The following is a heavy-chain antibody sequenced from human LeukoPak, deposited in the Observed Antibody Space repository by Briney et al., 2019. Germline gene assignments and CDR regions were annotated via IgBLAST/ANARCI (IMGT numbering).Heavy chain of an antibody. CDR3: ARGIEVVGYEYYYYYMDV. J-gene: IGHJ6*03. CDR2: IIPIFGTA. CDR1: GGTFSNYS. Sequence: ASVKVSCKDSGGTFSNYSISWVWQAPGQGLEWMGGIIPIFGTANYAQKFRGRVTITTDEFTSTAYMELSSLRSEDTAVYYCARGIEVVGYEYYYYYMDVWGKGSTVIISS. D-gene: IGHD1-26*01. V-gene: IGHV1-69*05.